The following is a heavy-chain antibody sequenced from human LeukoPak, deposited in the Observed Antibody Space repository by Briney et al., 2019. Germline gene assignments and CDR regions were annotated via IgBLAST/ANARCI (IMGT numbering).Heavy chain of an antibody. V-gene: IGHV1-2*06. CDR3: ATDTWGYYDSSNYYRQADY. Sequence: GASVKVSRKASGYTFTGYYMHWVRQAPGQGLEWMGRINPNSGGTNYAQKFQGRVTMTRDTSISTAYMELSRLRSDDTAVYYCATDTWGYYDSSNYYRQADYWGQGTLVTVSS. J-gene: IGHJ4*02. CDR2: INPNSGGT. D-gene: IGHD3-22*01. CDR1: GYTFTGYY.